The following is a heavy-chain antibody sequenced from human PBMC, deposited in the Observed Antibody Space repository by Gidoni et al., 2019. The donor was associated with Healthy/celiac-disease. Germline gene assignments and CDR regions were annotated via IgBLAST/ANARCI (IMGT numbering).Heavy chain of an antibody. D-gene: IGHD3-10*01. CDR1: GGSFSGYY. V-gene: IGHV4-34*01. Sequence: QVQLQQWGAGLLKPSETLSLTCAVYGGSFSGYYWSWIRQPPGKGLEWIGEINHSGSTNYNPSLKSRVTISVDTSKNQFSLKLSSVTAADTAVYYCARDGFGELLFPDPGGSPWGQGTLVTVSS. J-gene: IGHJ5*02. CDR2: INHSGST. CDR3: ARDGFGELLFPDPGGSP.